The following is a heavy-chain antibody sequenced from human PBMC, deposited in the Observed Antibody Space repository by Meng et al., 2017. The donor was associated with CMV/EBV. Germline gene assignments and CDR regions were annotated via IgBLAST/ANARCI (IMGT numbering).Heavy chain of an antibody. J-gene: IGHJ4*02. CDR2: IWYDGSNK. Sequence: GESLKISCAASGFTFSSYGMHWVRQAPGKGLEWVAVIWYDGSNKYYADSVKGRFTISRDNSKNTLYLQMNSLRAEDTAVYYCAKDKKVAGRGGYFDYWGQGTLVTDSS. D-gene: IGHD6-19*01. CDR1: GFTFSSYG. CDR3: AKDKKVAGRGGYFDY. V-gene: IGHV3-33*06.